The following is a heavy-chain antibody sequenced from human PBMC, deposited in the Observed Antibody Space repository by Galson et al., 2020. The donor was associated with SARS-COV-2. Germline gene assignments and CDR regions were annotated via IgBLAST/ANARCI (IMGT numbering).Heavy chain of an antibody. D-gene: IGHD2-8*01. J-gene: IGHJ4*02. CDR3: ARDQGPELMYYFDY. CDR2: SSSGRST. V-gene: IGHV3-64*02. Sequence: SSSGRSTFYADSVKGRFTISRDNSKNTLYLQMGSLRAEDMAVYYCARDQGPELMYYFDYWGQGTLVTVSS.